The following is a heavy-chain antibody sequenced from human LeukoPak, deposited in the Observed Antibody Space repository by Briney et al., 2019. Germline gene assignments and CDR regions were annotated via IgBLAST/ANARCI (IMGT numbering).Heavy chain of an antibody. CDR3: ARGSRGQWLVRSFDY. CDR1: GGSFSGYY. J-gene: IGHJ4*02. CDR2: INHSGST. V-gene: IGHV4-34*01. D-gene: IGHD6-19*01. Sequence: SETLSLTCAVYGGSFSGYYWSWIRQPPGKGLEWIGEINHSGSTNYNPSLKSRVTISVDTSKNQFSLKLSSVTAADTAVYYCARGSRGQWLVRSFDYWGQGTLVTVAS.